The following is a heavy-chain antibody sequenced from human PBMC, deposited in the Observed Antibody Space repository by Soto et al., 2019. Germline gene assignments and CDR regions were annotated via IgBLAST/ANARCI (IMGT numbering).Heavy chain of an antibody. J-gene: IGHJ6*02. V-gene: IGHV1-46*01. CDR1: GYTFTSFY. CDR3: AKPPIARHYYYGMAV. Sequence: QVQLVQSGAEVKKPGASVKVSCKASGYTFTSFYMHWVRQAPGQGLEWMGIIHPSGTTTDYAQKFQGRVTMTRDTSTSTYYMELSSLTSEDTAVYYCAKPPIARHYYYGMAVWGQGTAVTVSS. CDR2: IHPSGTTT.